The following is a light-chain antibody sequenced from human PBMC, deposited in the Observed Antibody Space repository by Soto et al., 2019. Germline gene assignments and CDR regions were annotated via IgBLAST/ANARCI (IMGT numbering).Light chain of an antibody. CDR2: EVS. V-gene: IGLV2-8*01. CDR1: SSDVGGYNY. Sequence: QSVLTQPPSASGSPGQSVTISCTGTSSDVGGYNYVSWYQQHPGKAPKLMIYEVSKRPSGVPDRFSGSKSGNTASLTVSGLQAEDEADYYCATWDDSLNGRAVFGGGTKLTVL. CDR3: ATWDDSLNGRAV. J-gene: IGLJ3*02.